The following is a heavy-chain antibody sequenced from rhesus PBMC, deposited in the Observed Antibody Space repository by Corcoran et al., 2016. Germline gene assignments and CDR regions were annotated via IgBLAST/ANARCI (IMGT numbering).Heavy chain of an antibody. CDR1: GGSISDSYR. CDR3: ARALYYYSGTYYYYFDY. D-gene: IGHD3-16*01. CDR2: IYGTSTST. J-gene: IGHJ4*01. Sequence: QVQLQESGPGVVKPSETLSLTCAVSGGSISDSYRWSWLRQPPGKGLEWIGYIYGTSTSTNYNPPLKSRVTISKDTSKNQFSLKLTSVTAADTAVYYCARALYYYSGTYYYYFDYWGQGVLVTVSS. V-gene: IGHV4S10*01.